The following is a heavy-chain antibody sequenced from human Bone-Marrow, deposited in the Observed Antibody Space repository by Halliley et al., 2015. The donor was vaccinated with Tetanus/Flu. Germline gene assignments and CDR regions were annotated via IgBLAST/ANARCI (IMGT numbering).Heavy chain of an antibody. J-gene: IGHJ4*01. CDR1: GFSFRNSA. CDR3: AKGPDVVATLPVDY. Sequence: SLRLSCAASGFSFRNSAMSWVRQAPGKGLEWVSAISGSGGNTYYADSVKGRFTISRDFSTNTLNLHMNSLRADDTAEYYCAKGPDVVATLPVDYWGHGTLVTVSS. D-gene: IGHD5-12*01. CDR2: ISGSGGNT. V-gene: IGHV3-23*01.